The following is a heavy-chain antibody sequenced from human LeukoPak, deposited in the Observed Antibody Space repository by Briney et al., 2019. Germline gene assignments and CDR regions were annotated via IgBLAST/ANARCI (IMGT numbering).Heavy chain of an antibody. J-gene: IGHJ3*02. V-gene: IGHV3-11*01. D-gene: IGHD2-15*01. Sequence: GGSLRLSCAAPGFTFGDYYMSWIRQPPGKGLEWVSYISSSGSTIYYADSVKGRFTISRDNAKNSLYLQMNSLRAEDTAVYYCARDICSGGSCLDAFDIWGQGTMVTVSS. CDR1: GFTFGDYY. CDR3: ARDICSGGSCLDAFDI. CDR2: ISSSGSTI.